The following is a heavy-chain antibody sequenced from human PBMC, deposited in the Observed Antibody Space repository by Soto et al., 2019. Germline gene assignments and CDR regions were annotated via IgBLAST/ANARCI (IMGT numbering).Heavy chain of an antibody. Sequence: GASVKVSCKAPGYTFTISGMSCVGQSPLQGLDWMGWISAHTGSSEYAQRFQGRVTMTTDRSTSTAYMELRSLRSDDTAVYYCARAFFYQGSDSRGYSFDAFDFWGPGTLVTVSS. CDR3: ARAFFYQGSDSRGYSFDAFDF. V-gene: IGHV1-18*01. D-gene: IGHD3-22*01. J-gene: IGHJ3*01. CDR1: GYTFTISG. CDR2: ISAHTGSS.